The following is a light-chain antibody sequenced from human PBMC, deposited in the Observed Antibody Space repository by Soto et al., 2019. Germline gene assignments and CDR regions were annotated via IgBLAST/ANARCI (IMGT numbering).Light chain of an antibody. J-gene: IGKJ2*01. CDR1: QSLLHFNGYNY. Sequence: DIVMTQSPLSLPVTPGEPASISCRSGQSLLHFNGYNYLDWYLQRPGQSPQLLIYLGSNRASGVPDRFSGSGSGTDFTLKISRVEAEDVGVYYCMQALQTSYTFGQGTKLEIK. CDR2: LGS. V-gene: IGKV2-28*01. CDR3: MQALQTSYT.